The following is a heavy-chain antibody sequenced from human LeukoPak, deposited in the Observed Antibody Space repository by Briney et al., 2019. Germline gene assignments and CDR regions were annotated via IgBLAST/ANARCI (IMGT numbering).Heavy chain of an antibody. J-gene: IGHJ6*02. CDR1: GFTFSSYG. V-gene: IGHV3-33*01. D-gene: IGHD6-13*01. CDR2: IWYDGSNK. Sequence: QPGGSLRLSCAASGFTFSSYGMHWVRQAPGKGLEWVAVIWYDGSNKYYADSVEGRFTISRDNSKNTLYLQMNSLRAEDTAVYYCARDQYSSSWYTFPYYYYGMDAWGQGTTVTVSS. CDR3: ARDQYSSSWYTFPYYYYGMDA.